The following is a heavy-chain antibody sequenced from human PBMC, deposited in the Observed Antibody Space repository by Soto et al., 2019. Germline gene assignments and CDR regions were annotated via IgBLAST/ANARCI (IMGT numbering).Heavy chain of an antibody. J-gene: IGHJ3*02. CDR2: INPNSGGT. V-gene: IGHV1-2*04. CDR3: ARSLVATRSADAFDI. Sequence: ASVKVSCTASGDTFTGYYMHWVRQAPGQGLEWMGWINPNSGGTNYAQKFQGWVTMTRDTSISTAYMELSRLRPDDTAVYYCARSLVATRSADAFDIWGQGTMVTVSS. CDR1: GDTFTGYY. D-gene: IGHD5-12*01.